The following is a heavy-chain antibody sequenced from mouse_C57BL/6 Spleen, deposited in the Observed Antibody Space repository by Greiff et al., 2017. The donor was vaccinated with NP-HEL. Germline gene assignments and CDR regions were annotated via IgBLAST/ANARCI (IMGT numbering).Heavy chain of an antibody. V-gene: IGHV5-17*01. Sequence: EVKLMESGGGLVKPGGSLKLSCAASGFTFSDYGMHWVRQAPEKGLEWVAYISSGSSTIYYADTVKGRFTISRDNAKNTLFLQMTSLRSEDTAMYYCARSLRFAYWGQGTLVTVSA. D-gene: IGHD1-2*01. J-gene: IGHJ3*01. CDR2: ISSGSSTI. CDR3: ARSLRFAY. CDR1: GFTFSDYG.